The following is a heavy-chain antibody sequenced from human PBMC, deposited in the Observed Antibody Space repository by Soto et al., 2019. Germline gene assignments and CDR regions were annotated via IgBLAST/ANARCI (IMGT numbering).Heavy chain of an antibody. Sequence: GGALRLSCEASGFTLTRDGMHWVRQAPGKGLEWVAGIAFGGNTQYYADSVKGRFTVSRDNSKDTLSLQIHSLRPEDTAVYYCARGAEHQLLSRDYFYGMDDWGQGTTVTVSS. CDR3: ARGAEHQLLSRDYFYGMDD. CDR1: GFTLTRDG. D-gene: IGHD1-1*01. J-gene: IGHJ6*02. CDR2: IAFGGNTQ. V-gene: IGHV3-30*05.